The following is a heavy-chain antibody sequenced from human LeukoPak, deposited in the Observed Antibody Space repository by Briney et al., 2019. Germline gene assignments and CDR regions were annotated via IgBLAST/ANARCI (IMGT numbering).Heavy chain of an antibody. CDR2: IYSGGST. Sequence: PGGSLRLSCAASGFTVSSNYMSWVRQAPGKGQEWVSVIYSGGSTYYADSVKGRFTISRRNSKNTLYLQMNSLRAEDTAVYYCAKDGIDSGSYPVSYYYYYYYMDVWGKGTTVTVSS. J-gene: IGHJ6*03. CDR3: AKDGIDSGSYPVSYYYYYYYMDV. D-gene: IGHD1-26*01. CDR1: GFTVSSNY. V-gene: IGHV3-53*01.